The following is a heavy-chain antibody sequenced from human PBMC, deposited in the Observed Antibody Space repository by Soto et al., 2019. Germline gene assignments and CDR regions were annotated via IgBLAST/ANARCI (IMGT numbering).Heavy chain of an antibody. D-gene: IGHD3-10*01. CDR2: IIPIFGTA. Sequence: ASVKVSCKASGGTFSSYAISWVRQAPGQGLEWMGGIIPIFGTANYAQKFQGRVTITADESTRTAYMELSSLRSEDTAVYYCARGPHYYGSGSYYGWFDPWGQGTLVTVSS. CDR1: GGTFSSYA. V-gene: IGHV1-69*13. CDR3: ARGPHYYGSGSYYGWFDP. J-gene: IGHJ5*02.